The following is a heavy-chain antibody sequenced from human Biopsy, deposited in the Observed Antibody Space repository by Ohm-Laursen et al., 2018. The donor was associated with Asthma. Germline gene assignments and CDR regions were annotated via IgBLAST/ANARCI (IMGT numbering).Heavy chain of an antibody. Sequence: SLRLSCAAFGFSFSNFAIHWVRQAPGKGLEWVGVISKDASTQDYADSVKGRFTMARDNSKNTLDLQMNSLREEDTAVYYCVRDGTDDVFDIWGQGTGFTVSS. D-gene: IGHD1-1*01. CDR2: ISKDASTQ. J-gene: IGHJ3*02. CDR3: VRDGTDDVFDI. CDR1: GFSFSNFA. V-gene: IGHV3-30*01.